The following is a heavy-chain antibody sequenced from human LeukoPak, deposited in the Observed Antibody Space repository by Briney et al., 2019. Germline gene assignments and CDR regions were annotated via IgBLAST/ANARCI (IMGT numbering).Heavy chain of an antibody. CDR3: ARGGFVVEAGDFYYYYMDV. D-gene: IGHD2-2*01. V-gene: IGHV1-24*01. CDR1: GYTLTELS. CDR2: VDPDDGET. Sequence: GASVKVSCKVSGYTLTELSMHWVRQAPGKGLEWMGGVDPDDGETIYAQKFQGRVTMTEDTSTDTAYMELSSLRSEDTAVYYCARGGFVVEAGDFYYYYMDVWGKGTTVTVSS. J-gene: IGHJ6*03.